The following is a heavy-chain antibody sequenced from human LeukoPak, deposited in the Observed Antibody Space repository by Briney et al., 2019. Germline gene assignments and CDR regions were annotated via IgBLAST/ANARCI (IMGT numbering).Heavy chain of an antibody. CDR1: GGSISRYY. CDR2: IYTSGST. J-gene: IGHJ4*02. V-gene: IGHV4-4*09. D-gene: IGHD2-2*01. CDR3: ARQYCSSTSCSEFDY. Sequence: SETLSLTCTASGGSISRYYWSWIRQPPGKGLEWIGYIYTSGSTNHNPSLKSRVTISVDTSKNQVSLKLSSVTAADTAVYSCARQYCSSTSCSEFDYWGRGTLVTVSS.